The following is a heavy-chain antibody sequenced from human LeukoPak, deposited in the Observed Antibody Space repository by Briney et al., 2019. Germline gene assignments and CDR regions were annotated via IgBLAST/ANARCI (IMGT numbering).Heavy chain of an antibody. CDR1: GFTFSSYS. J-gene: IGHJ4*02. CDR3: ARVPSPLTYSSGWYIDY. D-gene: IGHD6-19*01. Sequence: GGSLRLPCAASGFTFSSYSMNWVRQAPGKGLEWVSSISSSSFYIYYADSVKGRFTISRDNARNSLYLQMNSLRAEDTAVYYCARVPSPLTYSSGWYIDYWGQGTLVTVSS. CDR2: ISSSSFYI. V-gene: IGHV3-21*01.